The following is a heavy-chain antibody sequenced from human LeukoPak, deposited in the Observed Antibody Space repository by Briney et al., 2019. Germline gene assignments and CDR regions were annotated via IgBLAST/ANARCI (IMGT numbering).Heavy chain of an antibody. CDR2: ISWNSGSI. J-gene: IGHJ3*02. V-gene: IGHV3-9*03. CDR3: AKDVAAAADDAFDI. D-gene: IGHD6-13*01. CDR1: GFTFDDYA. Sequence: PGGSLRLSCAASGFTFDDYAMHWVRQAPGKGLEWVSGISWNSGSIGYADSVKGRFTISRDNAKNSLYLQMNSLRAEDMALYYCAKDVAAAADDAFDIWGQGTMVTVSS.